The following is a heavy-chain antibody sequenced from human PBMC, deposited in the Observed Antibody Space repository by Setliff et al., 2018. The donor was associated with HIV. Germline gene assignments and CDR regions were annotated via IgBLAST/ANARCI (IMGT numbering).Heavy chain of an antibody. Sequence: TLSLTCTVSGGSVYTASYYWAWVRQPPGKGLEWIGTFYFGRTTYYNPSLESRVTLSVDTAKNQLSLKVTSVTASDTSVYYCSRHGTYYHLFDYWGQGTPVTVSS. CDR2: FYFGRTT. J-gene: IGHJ4*02. CDR1: GGSVYTASYY. CDR3: SRHGTYYHLFDY. V-gene: IGHV4-39*01. D-gene: IGHD3-10*01.